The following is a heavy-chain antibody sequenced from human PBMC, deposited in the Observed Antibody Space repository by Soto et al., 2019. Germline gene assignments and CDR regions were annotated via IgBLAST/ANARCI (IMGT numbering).Heavy chain of an antibody. CDR1: GFIFNNYA. D-gene: IGHD5-12*01. CDR3: VKSRGGNNFDFFD. Sequence: GGSLRLSCAASGFIFNNYAMSWVRQTPGQGLEWVSGIRGAGGGTNYTDSVKGRFTISRDNSKNTLYLQMSSLSADDTAVYYCVKSRGGNNFDFFDWGQGALVTVSS. CDR2: IRGAGGGT. J-gene: IGHJ4*02. V-gene: IGHV3-23*01.